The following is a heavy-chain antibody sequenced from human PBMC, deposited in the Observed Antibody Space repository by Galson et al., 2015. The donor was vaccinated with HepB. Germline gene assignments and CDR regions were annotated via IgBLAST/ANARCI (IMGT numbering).Heavy chain of an antibody. D-gene: IGHD5-18*01. CDR2: IRSKANSYAT. J-gene: IGHJ5*02. V-gene: IGHV3-73*01. CDR3: TRHVDTAMALGYNWFDP. CDR1: GFTFSGSA. Sequence: SLRLSCAASGFTFSGSAMHWVRQASGKGLEWVGRIRSKANSYATAYAASVKGRFTISRDDSKNTAYLQMNSLKTEDTAVYYCTRHVDTAMALGYNWFDPWGQGTLVTVSS.